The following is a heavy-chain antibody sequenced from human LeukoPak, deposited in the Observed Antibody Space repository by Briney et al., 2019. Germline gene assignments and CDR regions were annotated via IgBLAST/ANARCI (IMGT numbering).Heavy chain of an antibody. Sequence: PGGSLRLSCAASGFTVSGTHMSWVRQAPGKGLEWVSSIYTGGTTYYSDSVEGGFTLSRDKSKNTLYLQMDSLRVEDTAVYYCARDQATSGGGLDSWGQGTLVTVSS. CDR1: GFTVSGTH. CDR3: ARDQATSGGGLDS. J-gene: IGHJ4*02. CDR2: IYTGGTT. D-gene: IGHD3-16*01. V-gene: IGHV3-53*01.